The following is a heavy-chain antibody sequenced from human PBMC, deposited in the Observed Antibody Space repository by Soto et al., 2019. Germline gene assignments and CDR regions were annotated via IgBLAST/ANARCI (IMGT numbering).Heavy chain of an antibody. CDR2: IKSKVDGGTT. D-gene: IGHD3-10*01. CDR1: DFTLSNAR. Sequence: EVQLVESGGGSVKPGGSLRLSCAVSDFTLSNARMNWVRQAPGKGLEWVGRIKSKVDGGTTDYAAPVKGRFTISRDDSKNMLFLQMTSLKSEDTAVYYCSTGGYPSGLDYWGQGTLVTVSS. J-gene: IGHJ4*02. CDR3: STGGYPSGLDY. V-gene: IGHV3-15*07.